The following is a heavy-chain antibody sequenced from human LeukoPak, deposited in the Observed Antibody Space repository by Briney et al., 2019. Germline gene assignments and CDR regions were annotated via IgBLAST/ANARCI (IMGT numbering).Heavy chain of an antibody. CDR3: ARESYLYDSSGPRERDY. D-gene: IGHD3-22*01. CDR2: IKQDGSEK. J-gene: IGHJ4*02. Sequence: GGSLRLTCAASGFTFSSYWMSWVRQAPGKGLEWVANIKQDGSEKYYVDSVKGRFTISRDTDKNSLYLQMNSVRAEDTAVYYCARESYLYDSSGPRERDYWGQGTLVTVFS. V-gene: IGHV3-7*01. CDR1: GFTFSSYW.